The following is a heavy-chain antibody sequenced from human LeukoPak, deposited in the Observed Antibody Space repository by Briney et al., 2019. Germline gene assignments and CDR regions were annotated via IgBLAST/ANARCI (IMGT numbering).Heavy chain of an antibody. CDR1: GGTFSSYA. CDR2: IIPILGIA. CDR3: ARATQWELFFDY. D-gene: IGHD1-26*01. V-gene: IGHV1-69*04. J-gene: IGHJ4*02. Sequence: ASVKVSCKASGGTFSSYAISWVRQAPGQGLEWMGRIIPILGIANYAQKFQGRVTITADKSTSTAYMELSSLRSEDTAVYYCARATQWELFFDYWGQGTLVTVSS.